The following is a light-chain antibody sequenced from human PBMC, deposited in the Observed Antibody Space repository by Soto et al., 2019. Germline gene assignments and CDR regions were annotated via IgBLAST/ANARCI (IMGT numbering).Light chain of an antibody. CDR3: SSYTTSGTVL. CDR2: DVT. V-gene: IGLV2-14*01. J-gene: IGLJ2*01. CDR1: SSDVGGYNY. Sequence: QSVLTQPASVSGSPGQSITISCTGTSSDVGGYNYVCWYQQHPGKAPKLMIYDVTNRPSGVSSRFSGSKSDNTASLSISGLQAEYEADYYCSSYTTSGTVLFGGGTKLTVL.